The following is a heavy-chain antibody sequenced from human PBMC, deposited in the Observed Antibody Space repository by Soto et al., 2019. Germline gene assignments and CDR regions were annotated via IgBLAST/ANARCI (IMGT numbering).Heavy chain of an antibody. Sequence: SQPLSLTFSITGDSVSSNSAGWSWVRQSPSRGLEWLGRTYYRSKWYYEYAVSVRGRITTNPDTSKNEYSLQLNSVTPEDTAVYFCARGEQYSGRIFDYWGQGTLVTVSS. CDR3: ARGEQYSGRIFDY. CDR1: GDSVSSNSAG. J-gene: IGHJ4*01. D-gene: IGHD1-26*01. V-gene: IGHV6-1*01. CDR2: TYYRSKWYY.